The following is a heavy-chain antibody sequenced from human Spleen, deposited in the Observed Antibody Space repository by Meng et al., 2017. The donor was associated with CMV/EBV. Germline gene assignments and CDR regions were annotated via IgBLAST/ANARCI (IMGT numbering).Heavy chain of an antibody. J-gene: IGHJ4*02. D-gene: IGHD3-3*01. CDR3: ARVNRWSGMPYCFDY. CDR2: ISWNGGRT. CDR1: GFTFDDYG. V-gene: IGHV3-20*04. Sequence: GGSLRLSCEISGFTFDDYGMSWVRQAPGKGLEWVAGISWNGGRTDYADSVKGRFTIYRDNAKNSLYLQMNSLRAEDTALYYCARVNRWSGMPYCFDYWGQGTLVTVSS.